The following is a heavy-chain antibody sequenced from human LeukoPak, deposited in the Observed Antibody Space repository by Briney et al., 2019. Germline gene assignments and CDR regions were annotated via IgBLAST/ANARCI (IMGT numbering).Heavy chain of an antibody. V-gene: IGHV4-34*01. CDR3: ARVAGWAQYYDIFEPSRDYGMDV. CDR1: GGSFSGYY. D-gene: IGHD3-9*01. CDR2: INHSGST. J-gene: IGHJ6*02. Sequence: SETLSLTCAVYGGSFSGYYWSWIRQPPGKGLEWIGEINHSGSTNYNPSLKSRVTISVDTSKNQFSLKLSSVTAADTAVYYCARVAGWAQYYDIFEPSRDYGMDVWGQGTTVTVSS.